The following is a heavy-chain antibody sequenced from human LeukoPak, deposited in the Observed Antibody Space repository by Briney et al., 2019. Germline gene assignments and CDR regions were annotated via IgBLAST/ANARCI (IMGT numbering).Heavy chain of an antibody. D-gene: IGHD3-16*02. V-gene: IGHV4-59*12. Sequence: PSETLSLTCTVSGGSISSYYWSWIRQPPGKGLEWIGYIYYSGSTNYNPSLKSRVTMSVDTSKNQFSLKLSSVTAADTAVYYCARSGYRYGEFDYWGQGTLVTVSS. CDR2: IYYSGST. CDR3: ARSGYRYGEFDY. J-gene: IGHJ4*02. CDR1: GGSISSYY.